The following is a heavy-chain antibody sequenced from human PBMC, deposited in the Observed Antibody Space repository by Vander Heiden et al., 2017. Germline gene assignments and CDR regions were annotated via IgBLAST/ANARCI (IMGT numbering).Heavy chain of an antibody. D-gene: IGHD3-3*01. CDR2: IFSNDEK. CDR3: ARIHRDTIFGVAIIHAFDI. CDR1: GFSLSNASMG. J-gene: IGHJ3*02. Sequence: QVTLKESGPVLVKPTETLTLTCTVPGFSLSNASMGVSWIRQPPGKALEWLAHIFSNDEKSYSTSLKSRLTISKDTSKSQVVLTMTNMDPVDTATYYCARIHRDTIFGVAIIHAFDIWCQGTMVTVSS. V-gene: IGHV2-26*01.